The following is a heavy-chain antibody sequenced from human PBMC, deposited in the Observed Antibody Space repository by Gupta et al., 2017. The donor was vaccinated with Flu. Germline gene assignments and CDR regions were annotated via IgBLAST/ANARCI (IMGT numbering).Heavy chain of an antibody. J-gene: IGHJ4*02. CDR3: ARLHYDSSGYYIFDY. CDR1: GSSIRSSSYY. V-gene: IGHV4-39*01. D-gene: IGHD3-22*01. Sequence: QLQLQESGPGLVKPSETLSLTCPVSGSSIRSSSYYWGWIRQPPGKGLEWIGSIYYSGSTYYNPSLKSRVTISVDTSKNQFSLKLSSVTAADTAVYYCARLHYDSSGYYIFDYWGQGTLVTVSS. CDR2: IYYSGST.